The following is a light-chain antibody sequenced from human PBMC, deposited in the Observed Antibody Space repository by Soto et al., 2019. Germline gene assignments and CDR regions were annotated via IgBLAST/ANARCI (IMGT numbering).Light chain of an antibody. CDR2: KAS. V-gene: IGKV1-5*03. J-gene: IGKJ1*01. CDR3: QQYYSYPT. CDR1: ESIDSS. Sequence: DIQMTQSPSTLSASVGDRVTITCRASESIDSSVAWYQQYPGKAPNLLIYKASTLESGVPARFSGSESGTQFTLSISSLQPEDFATYYCQQYYSYPTFGQGTRVEIK.